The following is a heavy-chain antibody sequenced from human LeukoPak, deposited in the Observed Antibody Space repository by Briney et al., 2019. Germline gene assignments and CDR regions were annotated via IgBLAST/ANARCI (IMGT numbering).Heavy chain of an antibody. CDR2: IVVGSGNT. J-gene: IGHJ5*02. CDR1: GFTFTSSA. Sequence: ASVKVSCKASGFTFTSSAMQWVRQARGQRLEWIGWIVVGSGNTNYAQKFQERVTITRDMSTSTAYMELSSLRSEDTAVYYCAARYYYDSSGYYSSWASPRGWFDPWGQGTLVTVSS. CDR3: AARYYYDSSGYYSSWASPRGWFDP. V-gene: IGHV1-58*02. D-gene: IGHD3-22*01.